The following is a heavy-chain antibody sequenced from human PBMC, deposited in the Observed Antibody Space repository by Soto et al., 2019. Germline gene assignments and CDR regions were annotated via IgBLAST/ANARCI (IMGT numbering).Heavy chain of an antibody. Sequence: QVQLVESGGGVVQPGRSLRLSCAASGFTFSSYAMHWVRQAPGKGLEWVAVISYDGSNKYYADSVKGRFTISRDNSKNTLYLQMNSLRAEDTAVYYCARDRGQLWSVDGMDVWGQGTTVTVSS. J-gene: IGHJ6*02. CDR1: GFTFSSYA. V-gene: IGHV3-30-3*01. D-gene: IGHD5-18*01. CDR2: ISYDGSNK. CDR3: ARDRGQLWSVDGMDV.